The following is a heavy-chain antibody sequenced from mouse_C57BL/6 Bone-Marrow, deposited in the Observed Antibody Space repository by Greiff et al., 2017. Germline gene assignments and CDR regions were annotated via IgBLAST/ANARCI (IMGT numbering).Heavy chain of an antibody. CDR1: GFSLTSYG. Sequence: VQLQQSGPGLVQPSQSLSITCTVSGFSLTSYGVHWVRQSPGKGLEWLGVIGSGGSTDYNAAFISRLSISKDNSKSQVFFKMNSLQADDTAIYYCARNGGLRAWFAYWGQGTLVTVSA. CDR2: IGSGGST. CDR3: ARNGGLRAWFAY. D-gene: IGHD2-4*01. J-gene: IGHJ3*01. V-gene: IGHV2-2*01.